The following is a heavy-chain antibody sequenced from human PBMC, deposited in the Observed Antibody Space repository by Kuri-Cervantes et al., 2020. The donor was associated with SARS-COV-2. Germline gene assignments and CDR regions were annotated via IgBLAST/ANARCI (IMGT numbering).Heavy chain of an antibody. Sequence: GGSLRLSCAASGFTFSSYGMHWVRQAPGKGLEWVAVISYDGSNKYYADSVKGRFTISRDNSKNTLYLQMNSLRAEDTAVYYCARDSNGEQWLVTGWFDPWGQGTLVTVSS. CDR1: GFTFSSYG. V-gene: IGHV3-30*03. J-gene: IGHJ5*02. CDR2: ISYDGSNK. CDR3: ARDSNGEQWLVTGWFDP. D-gene: IGHD6-19*01.